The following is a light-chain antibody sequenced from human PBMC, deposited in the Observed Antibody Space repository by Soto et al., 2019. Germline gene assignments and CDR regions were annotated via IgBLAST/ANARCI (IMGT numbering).Light chain of an antibody. J-gene: IGLJ3*02. Sequence: QPVLTQPPSASASLGASVTLTYTLSSGYSNYKVDWYQQRPGKGPRFVMRVGTGGIVGSKGDGIPDRFSVLGSGLNRYLTIKNIQEEDESDYHCGADHGSGSNFGWVFGGGTKVTVL. V-gene: IGLV9-49*01. CDR3: GADHGSGSNFGWV. CDR2: VGTGGIVG. CDR1: SGYSNYK.